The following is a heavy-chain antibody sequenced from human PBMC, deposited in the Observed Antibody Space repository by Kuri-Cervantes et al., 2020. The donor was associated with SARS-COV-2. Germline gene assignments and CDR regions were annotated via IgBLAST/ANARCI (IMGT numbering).Heavy chain of an antibody. D-gene: IGHD2-2*01. CDR2: INHSGGT. J-gene: IGHJ6*02. CDR1: GGSFNNYY. Sequence: ESLKISCAAYGGSFNNYYWSWIRQPPGKGLEWIGEINHSGGTNHNPSLKSRVIISADTSKNQFSLKMRSVTAADTAVYYCARGLVAVVPSPVLGLGPHYYSYHVDVWGHGTTVTVSS. CDR3: ARGLVAVVPSPVLGLGPHYYSYHVDV. V-gene: IGHV4-34*01.